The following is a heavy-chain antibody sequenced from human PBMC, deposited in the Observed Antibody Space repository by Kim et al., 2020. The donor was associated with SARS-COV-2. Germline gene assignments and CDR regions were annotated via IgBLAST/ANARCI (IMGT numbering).Heavy chain of an antibody. CDR2: IGTAGDT. J-gene: IGHJ4*02. CDR1: GFTFSSYN. Sequence: GGSLRLSCAASGFTFSSYNMHWVRQATGKGLEWVSAIGTAGDTYYPGSVKGRFTISRENAKNSLYLQMNSLRAGDTAVYYCARAPYSSSWFDYWGQGTLVTVSS. CDR3: ARAPYSSSWFDY. D-gene: IGHD6-13*01. V-gene: IGHV3-13*01.